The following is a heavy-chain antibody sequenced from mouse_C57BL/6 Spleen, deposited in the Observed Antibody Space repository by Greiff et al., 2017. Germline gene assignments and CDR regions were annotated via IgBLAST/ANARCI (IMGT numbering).Heavy chain of an antibody. CDR1: GYTFTSYG. J-gene: IGHJ2*01. V-gene: IGHV1-81*01. CDR3: ARSGNDYDENY. D-gene: IGHD2-4*01. Sequence: VQLQESGAELARPGASVKLSCKASGYTFTSYGISWVKQRTGQGLEWIGEIYPRSGNTYYNEKFKGKATLTADKSSSTAYMELRSLTSEDSAVYFCARSGNDYDENYWGQGTTLTVSS. CDR2: IYPRSGNT.